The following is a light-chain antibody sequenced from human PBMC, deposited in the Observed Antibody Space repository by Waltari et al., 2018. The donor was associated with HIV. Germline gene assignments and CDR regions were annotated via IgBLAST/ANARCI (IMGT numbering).Light chain of an antibody. CDR1: QSVSRSY. Sequence: EIVLTQSPGTLSLSPGERATLSCRASQSVSRSYLAWYQQKPGQAPRLLIYGASSRATGIPDRFSGSGSGTDFTLTISRLEPEDFAMYFCQQYGSSPTWTFGQGTKVEIK. CDR2: GAS. CDR3: QQYGSSPTWT. J-gene: IGKJ1*01. V-gene: IGKV3-20*01.